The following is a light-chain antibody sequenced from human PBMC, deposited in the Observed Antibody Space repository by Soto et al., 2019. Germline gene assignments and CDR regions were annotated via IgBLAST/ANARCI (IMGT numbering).Light chain of an antibody. CDR2: GAS. J-gene: IGKJ1*01. Sequence: DIVLTQSPGTLSLSPGERATITCRASQSVSSSYLAWYQQKPGQAPRLIIYGASSQATGIPDRFSGSGSGTEFSLTISRLEPEDFAVYYCQQFYNSQCTFGHGTKVEIK. CDR1: QSVSSSY. CDR3: QQFYNSQCT. V-gene: IGKV3-20*01.